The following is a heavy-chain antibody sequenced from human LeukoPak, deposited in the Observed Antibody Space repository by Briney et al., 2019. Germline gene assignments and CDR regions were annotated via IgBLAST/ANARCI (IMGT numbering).Heavy chain of an antibody. CDR2: IYYSGRT. Sequence: PSETLSLTCTVSGGSFTDYFWGWIRQPPGKGLEWIGSIYYSGRTFYNPSLNNRVSISLDTSKGQFSLNLDSVTAADTAVYFCTRDRAHGTQDYWGQGTLVTVS. CDR1: GGSFTDYF. J-gene: IGHJ4*02. V-gene: IGHV4-39*07. CDR3: TRDRAHGTQDY. D-gene: IGHD1-26*01.